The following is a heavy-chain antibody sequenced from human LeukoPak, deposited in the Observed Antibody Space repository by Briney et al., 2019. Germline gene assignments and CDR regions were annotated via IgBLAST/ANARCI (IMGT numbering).Heavy chain of an antibody. CDR1: GFTSSSYG. Sequence: GGSLRLSCAASGFTSSSYGMHWVRQAPGKGLEWVAFIRYDGSNKYYADSVKGRFTISRDNSKNTLYLQMNGLRAEDTAVYYCAKDTHDYVWGSYRPFDYWGQGTLVTVSS. J-gene: IGHJ4*02. CDR2: IRYDGSNK. CDR3: AKDTHDYVWGSYRPFDY. V-gene: IGHV3-30*02. D-gene: IGHD3-16*02.